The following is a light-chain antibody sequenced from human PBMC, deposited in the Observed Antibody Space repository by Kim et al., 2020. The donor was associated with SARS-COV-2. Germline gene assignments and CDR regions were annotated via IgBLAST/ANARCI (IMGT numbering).Light chain of an antibody. CDR2: NAS. CDR3: QQYDNLPIT. Sequence: VYVGDRVTLTRQGSEDISTYFKWYQQKPEKAPQLLIYNASNLETGVPSRFSGSGSGTDFTFTISSLQTEDIATYNCQQYDNLPITFGQGTRLEIK. CDR1: EDISTY. V-gene: IGKV1-33*01. J-gene: IGKJ5*01.